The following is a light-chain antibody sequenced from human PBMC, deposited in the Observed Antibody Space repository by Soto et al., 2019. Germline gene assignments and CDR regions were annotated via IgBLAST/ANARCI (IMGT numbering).Light chain of an antibody. CDR2: GAS. CDR3: QQYNNWPPLT. CDR1: QSVNIN. Sequence: EIVMTQSPATLSVSPGERATLSCRASQSVNINLAWYQQKPGQAPRLLIYGASTRATGIPARFSGSGSGTDFTITISSLQSEDFATYYCQQYNNWPPLTFGGGTKVEIK. V-gene: IGKV3-15*01. J-gene: IGKJ4*01.